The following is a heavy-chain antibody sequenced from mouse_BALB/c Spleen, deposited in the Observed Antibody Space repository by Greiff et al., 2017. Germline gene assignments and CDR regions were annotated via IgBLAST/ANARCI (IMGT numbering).Heavy chain of an antibody. CDR3: ARHGGEPSFDV. CDR1: GFTFSSYG. CDR2: ISSGGSYT. Sequence: EVMLVESGGDLVKPGGSLKLSCAASGFTFSSYGMSWVRQTPDKRLEWVATISSGGSYTYYPDSVKGRFTISRDNAKNTLYLQMSSLKSEDTAMYYCARHGGEPSFDVWGAGTTVTVSS. J-gene: IGHJ1*01. V-gene: IGHV5-6*01.